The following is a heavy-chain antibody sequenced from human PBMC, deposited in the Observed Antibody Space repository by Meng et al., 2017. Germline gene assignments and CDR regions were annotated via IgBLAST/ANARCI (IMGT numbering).Heavy chain of an antibody. Sequence: EVERVWSWGGLVKPGGSLSLSCAASGFTFSSYSMNWVRQAPGKGLEWVSSISSSSSYIYYADSVKGRFTISRDNAKNSLYLQMNSLRAEDTAVYYCATDIAAAGMENWFDPWGQGTLVTVSS. J-gene: IGHJ5*02. V-gene: IGHV3-21*01. CDR2: ISSSSSYI. CDR1: GFTFSSYS. D-gene: IGHD6-13*01. CDR3: ATDIAAAGMENWFDP.